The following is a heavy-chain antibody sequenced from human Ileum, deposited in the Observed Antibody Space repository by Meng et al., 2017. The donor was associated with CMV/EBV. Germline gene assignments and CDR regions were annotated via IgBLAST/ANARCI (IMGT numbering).Heavy chain of an antibody. J-gene: IGHJ4*02. Sequence: QVQLQEWGAGLLKPSETLSLTCAVYGGSFSGYYWSWIRQVPGKGLEWIGEFNHYGSTNYNPSLKSRVTISRDTSKNQFSLRLNSVTAADAAVYYCVTADHHAIKYWGQGTLVTVSS. CDR1: GGSFSGYY. V-gene: IGHV4-34*01. CDR2: FNHYGST. CDR3: VTADHHAIKY. D-gene: IGHD5-12*01.